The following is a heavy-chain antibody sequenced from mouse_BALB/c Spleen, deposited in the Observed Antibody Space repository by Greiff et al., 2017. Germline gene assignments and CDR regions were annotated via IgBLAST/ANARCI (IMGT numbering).Heavy chain of an antibody. J-gene: IGHJ3*01. V-gene: IGHV2-2*02. CDR2: IWSGGSS. Sequence: QVQLKQSEPGLVQPSQSLSITCTVSGFSLPSYGVHWVRQSPGTGLEWLGVIWSGGSSDYNAAFISRLSISKDNSMSQVFFKMNSLQANDTAIYYCASPIYYDYVWFAYWGQGTLVTVSA. D-gene: IGHD2-4*01. CDR1: GFSLPSYG. CDR3: ASPIYYDYVWFAY.